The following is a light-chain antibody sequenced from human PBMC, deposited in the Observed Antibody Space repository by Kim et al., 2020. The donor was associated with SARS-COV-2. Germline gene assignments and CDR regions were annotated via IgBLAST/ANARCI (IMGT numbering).Light chain of an antibody. V-gene: IGLV1-47*01. CDR3: TSWDDSLSGVV. J-gene: IGLJ2*01. CDR1: SANIGRNY. Sequence: QSVLTQPPSASETPGQRVTISCSGNSANIGRNYVYWYQQLPGTAPKLLMYKNNQRPSGVPDRFSGSKSGTSASLAISGLRSDDEADYFCTSWDDSLSGVVFGGGTQLTVL. CDR2: KNN.